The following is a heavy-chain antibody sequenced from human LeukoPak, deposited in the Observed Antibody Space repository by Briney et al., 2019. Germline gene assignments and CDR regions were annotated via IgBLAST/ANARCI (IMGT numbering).Heavy chain of an antibody. CDR2: ISYDGSNK. D-gene: IGHD1-14*01. Sequence: GGSLRLSCAASGFTFSTYAMHWVRQVPGKGLEWVAVISYDGSNKYYADSLKGRFTISRDNSKNTLYLQMNSLRGEDTGVYYGARVLESEPGQGPDYWGQGTLVTVSS. CDR1: GFTFSTYA. J-gene: IGHJ4*02. V-gene: IGHV3-30-3*01. CDR3: ARVLESEPGQGPDY.